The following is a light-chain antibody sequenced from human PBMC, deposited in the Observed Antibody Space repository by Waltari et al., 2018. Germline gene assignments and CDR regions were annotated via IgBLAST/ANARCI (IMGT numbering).Light chain of an antibody. Sequence: QSALTQPPSASGSPGQSVTISCTGTPSDIGGYQFVSWFQQHPGKAPKLVIYDVSERPSGVPDRFPGPKAGSTATLTVSGLQAEDEADYYCSSYGGKNNLIFGGGTTLTVL. J-gene: IGLJ2*01. CDR2: DVS. CDR1: PSDIGGYQF. CDR3: SSYGGKNNLI. V-gene: IGLV2-8*01.